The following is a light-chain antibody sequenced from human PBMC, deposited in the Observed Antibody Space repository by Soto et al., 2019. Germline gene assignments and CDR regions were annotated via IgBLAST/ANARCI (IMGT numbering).Light chain of an antibody. V-gene: IGKV3-20*01. J-gene: IGKJ5*01. CDR1: QIIRSTF. Sequence: EIVLTQSPGTLSLSPGERATLSCRASQIIRSTFLAWYQQKPGQAPRLLIYDASSRATGIPDRFSGSGSGTDFTLTISRLEPEDFAVYYCQQYGNSPITFGQGTRLEIK. CDR3: QQYGNSPIT. CDR2: DAS.